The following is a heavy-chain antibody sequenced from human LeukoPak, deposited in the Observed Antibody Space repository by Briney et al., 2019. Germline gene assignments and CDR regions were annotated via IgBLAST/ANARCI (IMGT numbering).Heavy chain of an antibody. Sequence: PSETLSLTCTVSDGSISSYYWSWIRQPPGKGLEWIGYIYYSGSTNYNPSLKSRVTISVDTSKNQFSLKLSSVTAADTAVYHCARSAGYYYHSSAYRYYFDYWGQGTLVTVSS. CDR3: ARSAGYYYHSSAYRYYFDY. CDR2: IYYSGST. J-gene: IGHJ4*02. D-gene: IGHD3-22*01. CDR1: DGSISSYY. V-gene: IGHV4-59*01.